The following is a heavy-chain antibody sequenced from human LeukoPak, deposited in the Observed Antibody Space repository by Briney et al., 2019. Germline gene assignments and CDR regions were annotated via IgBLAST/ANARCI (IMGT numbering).Heavy chain of an antibody. V-gene: IGHV1-18*01. CDR3: ARFRDYYDSSGYED. CDR2: ISAYNGNT. J-gene: IGHJ4*02. CDR1: GYTFTSYG. D-gene: IGHD3-22*01. Sequence: GAPVKVSCKASGYTFTSYGISWVRQAPGQGLEWTGWISAYNGNTNYAQKLQGRVTMTTDTSTSTAYMELRSLRSDDTAVYYCARFRDYYDSSGYEDWGQGTLVTVSS.